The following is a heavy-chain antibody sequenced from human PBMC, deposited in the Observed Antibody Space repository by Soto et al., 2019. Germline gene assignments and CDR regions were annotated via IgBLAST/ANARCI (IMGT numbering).Heavy chain of an antibody. Sequence: QVQLVQSGAEVKKPGASVKISCKASGYSFTSQYVHWVRQAPGQGLEWMGIINPNGGSTTYAQKFQGKGPQPRDTPPSKGYREVGQRDVEDAAGVLWGRNKGARPGGGGTEPLDIWGQGTMVTVAS. D-gene: IGHD3-16*01. J-gene: IGHJ3*02. V-gene: IGHV1-46*03. CDR2: INPNGGST. CDR3: GRNKGARPGGGGTEPLDI. CDR1: GYSFTSQY.